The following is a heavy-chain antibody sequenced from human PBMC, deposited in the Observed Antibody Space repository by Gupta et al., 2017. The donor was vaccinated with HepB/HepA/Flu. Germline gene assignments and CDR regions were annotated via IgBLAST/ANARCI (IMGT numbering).Heavy chain of an antibody. V-gene: IGHV3-43*02. CDR1: GFSFDIYA. CDR2: ISGNGDHT. CDR3: VKDAGSHGYSSGWFDD. D-gene: IGHD6-19*01. Sequence: EVQLVESGGGVLPPGGCLCLSGTPYGFSFDIYALHQVRQTPGQGLEWVSIISGNGDHTYYADSVRGRYTISRDNRKNSLSLQMNRLRSEDPAVYYCVKDAGSHGYSSGWFDDWGQGSLVTVSS. J-gene: IGHJ4*02.